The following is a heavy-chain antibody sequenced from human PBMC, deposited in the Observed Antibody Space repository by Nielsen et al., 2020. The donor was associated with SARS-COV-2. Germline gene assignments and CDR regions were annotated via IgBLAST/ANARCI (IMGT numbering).Heavy chain of an antibody. D-gene: IGHD2-15*01. J-gene: IGHJ6*02. Sequence: SLKISCAASGFTFDDYAMHWVRQAPGKGLEWVSGISWNSGSIGYADSVKGRFTISRDNAKNSLYLQMNSLRAEDTALYYCAKDKGSCSGGSCAGPYYYYYGMDVWGQGTTVTVSS. CDR3: AKDKGSCSGGSCAGPYYYYYGMDV. CDR2: ISWNSGSI. CDR1: GFTFDDYA. V-gene: IGHV3-9*01.